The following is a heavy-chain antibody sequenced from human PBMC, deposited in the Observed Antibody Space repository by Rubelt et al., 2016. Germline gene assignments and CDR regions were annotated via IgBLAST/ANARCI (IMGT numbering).Heavy chain of an antibody. CDR3: ARSAQGSGRRFDY. D-gene: IGHD6-25*01. CDR2: IYYSGTT. Sequence: QVQLQQWGAGLLKPSETLSLTCAVYGGSFSGYYWSWIRQPPGKGLEWIGHIYYSGTTNYSPSLKSRVNISLDTSKNEFSLNLNPVTAADTAVYYCARSAQGSGRRFDYWGQGLLVTVSS. V-gene: IGHV4-34*11. J-gene: IGHJ4*02. CDR1: GGSFSGYY.